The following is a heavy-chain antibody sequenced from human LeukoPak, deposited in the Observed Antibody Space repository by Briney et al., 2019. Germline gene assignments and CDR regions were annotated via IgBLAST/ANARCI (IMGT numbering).Heavy chain of an antibody. V-gene: IGHV3-53*01. Sequence: GGSLRLSCAASGFTVITNDMTWVRQAPGKGLEWVSVLYSDGNTKYADSVQGRFTISRDNSKNTLYFEMNSLSPDDTAVYYCARGVEPLAANTLAYWGQGTLVTVSS. D-gene: IGHD1-14*01. CDR3: ARGVEPLAANTLAY. CDR2: LYSDGNT. J-gene: IGHJ4*02. CDR1: GFTVITND.